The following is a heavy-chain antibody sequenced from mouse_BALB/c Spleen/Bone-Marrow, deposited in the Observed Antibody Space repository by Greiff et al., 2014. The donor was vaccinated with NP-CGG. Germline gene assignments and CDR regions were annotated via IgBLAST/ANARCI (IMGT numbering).Heavy chain of an antibody. V-gene: IGHV1-52*01. J-gene: IGHJ3*01. CDR3: VHCGFAY. CDR1: GNTFTNYW. Sequence: QVQLQQSGAELVRPGASVKLSCKASGNTFTNYWMSWVKQRPEQGLEWIGRIDPDDSETRYNQKFKDKAILTVDKSSSTAYMQLSSLTSEDSAVYYCVHCGFAYWGQGTLVTVSA. CDR2: IDPDDSET.